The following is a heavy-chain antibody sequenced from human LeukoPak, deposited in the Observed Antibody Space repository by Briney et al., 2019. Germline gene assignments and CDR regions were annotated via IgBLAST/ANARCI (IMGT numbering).Heavy chain of an antibody. D-gene: IGHD6-19*01. CDR3: ARQSRGGWYPDY. CDR1: GDSISGYY. V-gene: IGHV4-4*09. CDR2: MYAGGST. J-gene: IGHJ4*02. Sequence: PSETLSLTCTVSGDSISGYYSSWIRQPPGKGLEWIGYMYAGGSTDYNPSLKSRVTISGDTSKNQFSLKLTSVTAADTAVYYCARQSRGGWYPDYWGQGALVTVSS.